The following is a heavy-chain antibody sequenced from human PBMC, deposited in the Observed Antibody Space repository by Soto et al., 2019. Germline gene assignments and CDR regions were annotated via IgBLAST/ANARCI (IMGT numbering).Heavy chain of an antibody. J-gene: IGHJ6*02. CDR1: GFTFSSYA. CDR2: ITGSGGST. CDR3: AKGFWYFYGMDV. V-gene: IGHV3-23*01. Sequence: EVQLLESGGGLVQPGGSLRLSCAASGFTFSSYARSWVRQAPGKGLEWVSGITGSGGSTSYADSVKGRFTISRDNSKNTLYLQMNSLRAEDTAIYYCAKGFWYFYGMDVWGQGTTVTVSS. D-gene: IGHD3-3*01.